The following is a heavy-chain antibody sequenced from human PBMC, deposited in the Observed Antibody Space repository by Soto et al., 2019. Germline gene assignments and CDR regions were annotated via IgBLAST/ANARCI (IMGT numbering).Heavy chain of an antibody. V-gene: IGHV1-69*13. J-gene: IGHJ5*02. CDR3: ARVGRDCSTANCFHWFDP. D-gene: IGHD2-2*01. CDR2: IMPIYDTT. Sequence: ASVKVSCKPSGGTFSSYAICWVRQAPGQGLEWMGGIMPIYDTTNHAQKFQGRVTITADESTSTAYMELSSLRSEDTAVYYCARVGRDCSTANCFHWFDPWGQGTLVTVSS. CDR1: GGTFSSYA.